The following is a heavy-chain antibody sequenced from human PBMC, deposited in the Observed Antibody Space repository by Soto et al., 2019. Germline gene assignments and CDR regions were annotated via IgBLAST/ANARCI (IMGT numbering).Heavy chain of an antibody. CDR3: AEEGGSITVRCPFES. J-gene: IGHJ3*02. Sequence: QVQLQESGPGLVKPSGTLSLTCTVTSGSISSDNWWSWVRQTPGKGLEWIGEIYYGGSTNYNPSLMNRLTISIDTSRNQFSLRRKSVTAAYTAVYYCAEEGGSITVRCPFESWGQGTLVTVSA. D-gene: IGHD3-10*01. V-gene: IGHV4-4*02. CDR1: SGSISSDNW. CDR2: IYYGGST.